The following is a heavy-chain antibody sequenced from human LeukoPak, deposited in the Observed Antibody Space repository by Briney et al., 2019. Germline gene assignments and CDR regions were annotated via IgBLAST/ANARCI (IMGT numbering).Heavy chain of an antibody. CDR1: GFTFSSYA. V-gene: IGHV3-23*01. Sequence: GGSLRLPCAASGFTFSSYAMSWVRQAPGKGLEWVSAISASGDSSYYADSVKGRFTSSRDNSKNTLYLQMNSLIAEDTAIYYCAKGTSPLGAFDYWGQGTLVTVSS. CDR2: ISASGDSS. CDR3: AKGTSPLGAFDY. J-gene: IGHJ4*02. D-gene: IGHD3/OR15-3a*01.